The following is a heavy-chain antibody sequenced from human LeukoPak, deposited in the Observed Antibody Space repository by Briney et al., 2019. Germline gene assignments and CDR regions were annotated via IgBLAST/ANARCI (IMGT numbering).Heavy chain of an antibody. Sequence: GGSLRLSCAASGFTFINYAMGWVRQAPGKGLEWVSTISGSGDSTYYADSVKGRFTISRDNSKNTLSLQMNSLRAEDTAVYYCAKGWEKVVASVFVDWGQGTLVTVSS. D-gene: IGHD1-26*01. CDR2: ISGSGDST. CDR3: AKGWEKVVASVFVD. J-gene: IGHJ4*02. CDR1: GFTFINYA. V-gene: IGHV3-23*01.